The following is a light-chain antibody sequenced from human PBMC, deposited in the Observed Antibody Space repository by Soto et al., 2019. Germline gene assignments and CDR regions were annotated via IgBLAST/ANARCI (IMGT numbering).Light chain of an antibody. J-gene: IGKJ1*01. CDR1: QSVLYSSNNKNY. V-gene: IGKV4-1*01. CDR3: KQFYIIPPT. CDR2: WAS. Sequence: DIVMTQSPDSLAVSLGERATINCKSSQSVLYSSNNKNYLAWSQQKPGQPPKLLISWASTRESGVPDRFSGSGSWTDFTLTISSLQAEDVAVYYCKQFYIIPPTVGRGTKVEIK.